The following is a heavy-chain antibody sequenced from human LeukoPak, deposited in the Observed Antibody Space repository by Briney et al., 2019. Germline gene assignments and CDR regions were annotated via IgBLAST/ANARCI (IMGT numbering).Heavy chain of an antibody. CDR1: GGTFSSYA. CDR3: AKVEYYYGSGSPQAT. J-gene: IGHJ5*02. D-gene: IGHD3-10*01. CDR2: IIPIFGTA. Sequence: SVKVSCKASGGTFSSYAISWVRQAPGQGLEWMGGIIPIFGTANYAQKFQGRVTITADESTSTAYMELSSLRSEDTAVYYCAKVEYYYGSGSPQATWGQGTLVTVSS. V-gene: IGHV1-69*01.